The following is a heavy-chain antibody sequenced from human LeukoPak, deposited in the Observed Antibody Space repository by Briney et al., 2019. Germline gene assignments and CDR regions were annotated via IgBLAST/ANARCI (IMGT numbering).Heavy chain of an antibody. CDR1: GGSISSYS. J-gene: IGHJ4*02. V-gene: IGHV4-59*07. CDR2: IYYSGST. D-gene: IGHD5-12*01. CDR3: ATYSGYDFDY. Sequence: TDTLSLTCTVSGGSISSYSWSWIRQPPGKGLEWIGYIYYSGSTKNSPSLKSRVTISVDTFKNQFSLKLNSVTAADTAVYYCATYSGYDFDYWGQGTLVT.